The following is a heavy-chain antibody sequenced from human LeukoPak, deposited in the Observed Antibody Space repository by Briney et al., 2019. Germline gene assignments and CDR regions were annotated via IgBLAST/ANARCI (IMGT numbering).Heavy chain of an antibody. CDR1: GGSISSYY. CDR2: IYYSGST. D-gene: IGHD6-19*01. Sequence: SETLSLTCTVSGGSISSYYWSWIRQPPGKGLEWIGYIYYSGSTNYNPSLKSRVTISVDTSKNQFSLKLSSVTAADTAVYYCARHFAVAGTSALDYWGQGTLVTVSS. V-gene: IGHV4-59*08. J-gene: IGHJ4*02. CDR3: ARHFAVAGTSALDY.